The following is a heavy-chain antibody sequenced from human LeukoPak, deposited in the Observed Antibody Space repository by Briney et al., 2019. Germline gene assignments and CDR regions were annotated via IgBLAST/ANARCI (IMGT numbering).Heavy chain of an antibody. CDR2: INPNSGNT. J-gene: IGHJ4*02. CDR1: GYTFTSYD. D-gene: IGHD6-19*01. CDR3: ARGTVAGTDY. Sequence: GASVKVSCKAFGYTFTSYDINWVRQATGQGLEWMGYINPNSGNTGYAQKFQGRVTMTSNTSISTAYMELSSLRSEDTAMYYCARGTVAGTDYWGQGTLVTVSS. V-gene: IGHV1-8*01.